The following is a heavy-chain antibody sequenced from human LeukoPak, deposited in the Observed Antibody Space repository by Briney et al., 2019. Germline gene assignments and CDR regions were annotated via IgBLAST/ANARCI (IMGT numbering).Heavy chain of an antibody. D-gene: IGHD3-9*01. CDR3: ARGLLHYDILTGYYNKYFDY. V-gene: IGHV4-61*02. CDR1: GGSISSGSYY. J-gene: IGHJ4*02. CDR2: IYISGST. Sequence: PSETLSLTCTVSGGSISSGSYYWSWIRQPAGKGLEWIGRIYISGSTNYNPSLKSRVTISVDTSKNQFSLKLSSVTAADTAVYYCARGLLHYDILTGYYNKYFDYWGQGTLVTVSS.